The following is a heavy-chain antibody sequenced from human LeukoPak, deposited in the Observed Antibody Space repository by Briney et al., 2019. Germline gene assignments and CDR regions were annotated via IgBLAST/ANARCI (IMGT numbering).Heavy chain of an antibody. CDR2: ISSSSSYI. CDR3: AREGLRYY. Sequence: GGSLRLSCAASGFTFRNFAMSWVRQAPGKGLEWVSSISSSSSYIYYADSVKGRFTISRDNAKNSLYLQMNSLRAEDTAVYYCAREGLRYYWGQGTLVTVSS. D-gene: IGHD4-17*01. V-gene: IGHV3-21*01. CDR1: GFTFRNFA. J-gene: IGHJ4*02.